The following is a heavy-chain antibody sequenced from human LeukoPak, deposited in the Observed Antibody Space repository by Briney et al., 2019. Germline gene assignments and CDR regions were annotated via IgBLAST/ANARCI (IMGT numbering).Heavy chain of an antibody. V-gene: IGHV1-45*02. CDR2: ITPFNGNT. J-gene: IGHJ6*02. D-gene: IGHD1-26*01. CDR1: GYTFIAYY. CDR3: ASDSGSSTGGYYYGIDV. Sequence: ASVKVSCKASGYTFIAYYIHWVRQAPGQALEWMGWITPFNGNTKYAQKFQDRVTITRDRSMSTAYMELSSLRSEDTAMYFCASDSGSSTGGYYYGIDVWGQGTTVTVSS.